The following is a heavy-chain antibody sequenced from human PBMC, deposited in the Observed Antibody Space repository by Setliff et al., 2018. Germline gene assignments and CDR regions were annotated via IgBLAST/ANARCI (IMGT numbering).Heavy chain of an antibody. CDR3: ARVGVDTAMVFDY. CDR1: GGSISSSY. Sequence: PSETLSLTCTVSGGSISSSYWSWIRQPPGKGLEWIGYIYSSGSTNYNPSLKSRVTISVDTSKNQFSLKLSSVTAADTAVYYCARVGVDTAMVFDYWGQGTLVTVSS. V-gene: IGHV4-59*08. J-gene: IGHJ4*02. D-gene: IGHD5-18*01. CDR2: IYSSGST.